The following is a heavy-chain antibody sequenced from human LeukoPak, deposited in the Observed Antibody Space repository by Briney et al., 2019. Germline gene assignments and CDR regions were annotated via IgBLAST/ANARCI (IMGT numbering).Heavy chain of an antibody. V-gene: IGHV1-8*03. CDR1: GYSFTNYD. J-gene: IGHJ4*02. Sequence: ASVKVSCKASGYSFTNYDINWVRQATGQGLEWMGWMNPNSGITAYAQKFQGRVTITRNTSISTAYMELSSLRSEDMAVYYCAREDFYDSGSNDYWGQGTLVTVSS. D-gene: IGHD3-22*01. CDR2: MNPNSGIT. CDR3: AREDFYDSGSNDY.